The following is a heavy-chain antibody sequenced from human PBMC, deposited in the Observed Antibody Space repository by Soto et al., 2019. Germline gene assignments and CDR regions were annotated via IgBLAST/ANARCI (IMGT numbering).Heavy chain of an antibody. J-gene: IGHJ4*02. V-gene: IGHV3-23*01. CDR3: AKNMRSADYGSGSPNDY. Sequence: GGSLRLSCAASGFTFSSYAMSWVRQAPGKGLEWVSAISGRGGSTYYADSVKGRFTISRDNSKNTLYLQMNSLRAEDTAVYYCAKNMRSADYGSGSPNDYWGQGTLVTVSS. D-gene: IGHD3-10*01. CDR2: ISGRGGST. CDR1: GFTFSSYA.